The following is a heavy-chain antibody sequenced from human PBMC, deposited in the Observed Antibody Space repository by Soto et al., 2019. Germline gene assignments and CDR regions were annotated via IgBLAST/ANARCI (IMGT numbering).Heavy chain of an antibody. CDR3: AREYRHWFDR. CDR2: IYYSGST. Sequence: QVQLQESGPGLVKPSQTLSLTCTVSGGSISSGGYYWSWIRQHPGKGLEWIGYIYYSGSTYYNPSPQSRVTISVDTSKSQFSLKLRSVTAADTAVYDCAREYRHWFDRWGQGTLVTVSS. CDR1: GGSISSGGYY. D-gene: IGHD5-12*01. V-gene: IGHV4-31*03. J-gene: IGHJ5*02.